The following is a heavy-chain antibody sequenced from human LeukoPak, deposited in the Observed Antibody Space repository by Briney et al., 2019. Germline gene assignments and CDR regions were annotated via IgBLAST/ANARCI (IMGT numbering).Heavy chain of an antibody. CDR2: ISSSSSYI. J-gene: IGHJ4*02. V-gene: IGHV3-21*01. CDR3: ARGLPYFHTRIRY. CDR1: GFTFSSYS. D-gene: IGHD1-14*01. Sequence: PGGSLRLSCAASGFTFSSYSMNWVRQAPGKGLEWVSSISSSSSYIYYADSVKGRFTISRDNAKNSLYLQMNSLRAEDAAVYYCARGLPYFHTRIRYWGQGTLVTVSS.